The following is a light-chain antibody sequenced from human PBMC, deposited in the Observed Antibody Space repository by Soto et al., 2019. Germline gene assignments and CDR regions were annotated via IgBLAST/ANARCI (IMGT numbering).Light chain of an antibody. CDR3: QQYGSSPPT. V-gene: IGKV3-20*01. CDR1: QGISSTY. J-gene: IGKJ1*01. CDR2: GVS. Sequence: ENGLTQSPGTLSLSPGARATLACRASQGISSTYVAWYQQKPGQAPRLLIYGVSTRATGIPDRFRGSGSGTDFTLTISSLEPEDFALYYCQQYGSSPPTFGQGTKVDIK.